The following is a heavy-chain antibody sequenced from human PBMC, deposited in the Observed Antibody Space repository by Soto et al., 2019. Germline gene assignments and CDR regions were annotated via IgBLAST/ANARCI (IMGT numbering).Heavy chain of an antibody. CDR1: GYTFTSYD. D-gene: IGHD2-15*01. CDR2: MNPNSGNT. CDR3: ASLWRGWYYYYYGMDV. V-gene: IGHV1-8*01. Sequence: ASVKVSCKASGYTFTSYDINWVRQATGQGLEWMGWMNPNSGNTGYAQKFQGRVTMTRNTSISTAYMELSSLRSEDTAVYYCASLWRGWYYYYYGMDVWGQGTTVTVSS. J-gene: IGHJ6*02.